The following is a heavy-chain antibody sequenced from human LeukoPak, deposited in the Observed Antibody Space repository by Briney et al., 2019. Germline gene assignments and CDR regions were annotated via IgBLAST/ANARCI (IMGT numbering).Heavy chain of an antibody. CDR2: INPNSGGT. CDR1: GYSFTGYY. CDR3: APGDRTETTSGVSGTALYYFDY. D-gene: IGHD1-1*01. Sequence: PGASVKVSCKASGYSFTGYYIHWVRQAPGQGLEWMGWINPNSGGTNSAQKFQGRVTMTRDTSISTAYMELGRLRSDDTAVYYCAPGDRTETTSGVSGTALYYFDYWGQGTLVTVSS. J-gene: IGHJ4*02. V-gene: IGHV1-2*02.